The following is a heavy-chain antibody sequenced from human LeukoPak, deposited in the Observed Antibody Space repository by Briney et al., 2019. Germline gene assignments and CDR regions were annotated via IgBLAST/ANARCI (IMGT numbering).Heavy chain of an antibody. Sequence: SVKVSCKASGGTFSSYAISWVRQAPGQGLEWMGGIIPIIGTANYVQKFQGRVTITTDESTSTAYMELSSLRSEDTAVYYCARNPDSIAEAPSGHYMDVWGKGTTVTVSS. D-gene: IGHD6-13*01. CDR3: ARNPDSIAEAPSGHYMDV. CDR2: IIPIIGTA. CDR1: GGTFSSYA. V-gene: IGHV1-69*05. J-gene: IGHJ6*03.